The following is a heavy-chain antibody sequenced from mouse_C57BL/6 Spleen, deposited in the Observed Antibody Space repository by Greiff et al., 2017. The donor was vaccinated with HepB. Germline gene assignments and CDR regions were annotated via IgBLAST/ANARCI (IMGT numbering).Heavy chain of an antibody. D-gene: IGHD1-1*02. Sequence: QVQLQQSGPELVKPGASVKISCKASGYAFSSSWMNWVKQRPGKGLEWIGRIYPGDGDTNYNGKFKGKTTLTADKSSSTAYMQLSSLTSEDSAVYFGARALSGAFFDYWGQGTTLTVSS. CDR1: GYAFSSSW. CDR2: IYPGDGDT. V-gene: IGHV1-82*01. CDR3: ARALSGAFFDY. J-gene: IGHJ2*01.